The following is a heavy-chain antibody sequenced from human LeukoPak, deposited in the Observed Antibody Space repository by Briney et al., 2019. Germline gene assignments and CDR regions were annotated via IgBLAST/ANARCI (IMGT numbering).Heavy chain of an antibody. CDR3: ATPDLRWLQSRQFDY. D-gene: IGHD5-24*01. J-gene: IGHJ4*02. CDR1: GFTFSDYY. V-gene: IGHV3-11*04. CDR2: ISSSGSTI. Sequence: GGSLRLSCAASGFTFSDYYMSWIRQAPGKGLEWVSYISSSGSTIYYADSVKGRFTISRDNAKNSLYLQMNSLRAEDTAVYYCATPDLRWLQSRQFDYWGQGTLVTVSS.